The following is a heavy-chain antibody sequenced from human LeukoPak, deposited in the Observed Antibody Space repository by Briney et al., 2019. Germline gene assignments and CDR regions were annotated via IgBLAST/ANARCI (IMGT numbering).Heavy chain of an antibody. V-gene: IGHV3-74*01. J-gene: IGHJ5*02. D-gene: IGHD2/OR15-2a*01. CDR2: INSDGSTT. CDR1: GFTLSNSW. Sequence: PGGSLRLSCAASGFTLSNSWIHWVRQAPGKGLVWVSRINSDGSTTTYADSVKGRFTISRDSAKNTLYLQMNSLRAEDTAVYYCARAARADCTSPTCHSWLAPWGQGTQVTVSS. CDR3: ARAARADCTSPTCHSWLAP.